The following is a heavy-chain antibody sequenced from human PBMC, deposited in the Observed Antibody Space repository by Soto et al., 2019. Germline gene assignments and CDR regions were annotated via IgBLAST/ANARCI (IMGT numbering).Heavy chain of an antibody. CDR1: GGSISSGGYY. J-gene: IGHJ4*02. D-gene: IGHD2-21*02. V-gene: IGHV4-31*03. Sequence: PSETLSLTCTVSGGSISSGGYYWSWIRQHPGKGLEWIGYIYYSGSTYYNPSLKSRVTISVDTSKNQFSLKLSSVTAADTAVYYCARGNGLFGVVVTLVVWGQGTLVTVSS. CDR3: ARGNGLFGVVVTLVV. CDR2: IYYSGST.